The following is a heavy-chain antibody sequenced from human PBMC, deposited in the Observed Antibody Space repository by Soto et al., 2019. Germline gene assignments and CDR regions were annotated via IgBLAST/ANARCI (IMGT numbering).Heavy chain of an antibody. V-gene: IGHV1-46*01. Sequence: QVRLVQSGAEVKKPGASVKVSCKASGYTFTSYYIHWVRQAPGQGLEWMGVINPTGGSTTYPQKFQVRVTMTRDTSTSTVYMELSSLRSEDTAFYYCAREPIALAGRYYYGMDVWGQGTTVTVSS. J-gene: IGHJ6*02. CDR1: GYTFTSYY. D-gene: IGHD6-19*01. CDR3: AREPIALAGRYYYGMDV. CDR2: INPTGGST.